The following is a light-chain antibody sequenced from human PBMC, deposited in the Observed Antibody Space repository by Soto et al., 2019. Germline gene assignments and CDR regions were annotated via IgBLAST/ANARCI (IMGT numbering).Light chain of an antibody. CDR2: SNT. CDR3: AAWEGSLNGVV. CDR1: SSNIGSHT. Sequence: QSVLTQPPSAAGTPGQTIAISCSGGSSNIGSHTVNWYQQLPGTAPRLLIYSNTQQPSGVPDRFSCTKSGTSASPAISGLQSEYERESYCAAWEGSLNGVVFGVGTKLTVL. J-gene: IGLJ2*01. V-gene: IGLV1-44*01.